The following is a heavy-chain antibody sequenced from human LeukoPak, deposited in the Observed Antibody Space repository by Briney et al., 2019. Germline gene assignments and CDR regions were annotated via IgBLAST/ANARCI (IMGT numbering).Heavy chain of an antibody. D-gene: IGHD3-10*01. CDR1: GGSFSGYY. CDR2: INHSGST. CDR3: ARHLLWFGEYPDY. Sequence: KPSETLSLTCAVYGGSFSGYYWSWIRQPPGKGLEWIGEINHSGSTNYNPSLKSRVTISVDTSKNQFSLKLSSATAADTAVYYCARHLLWFGEYPDYWGQGTLVTVSS. V-gene: IGHV4-34*01. J-gene: IGHJ4*02.